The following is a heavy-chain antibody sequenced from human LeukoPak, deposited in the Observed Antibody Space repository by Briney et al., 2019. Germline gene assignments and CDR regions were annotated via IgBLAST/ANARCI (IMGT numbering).Heavy chain of an antibody. D-gene: IGHD1-26*01. CDR3: ARIIVGATFDH. Sequence: KPSETLSLTCSVSGGSVSNYYWSWIRQPPGKGLEWIGYVYYTGSTNYNPSLKSRVSISVATSKKQFSLKLSSVTAADTAVYYCARIIVGATFDHWGQGILVTVSS. CDR2: VYYTGST. J-gene: IGHJ4*02. V-gene: IGHV4-59*08. CDR1: GGSVSNYY.